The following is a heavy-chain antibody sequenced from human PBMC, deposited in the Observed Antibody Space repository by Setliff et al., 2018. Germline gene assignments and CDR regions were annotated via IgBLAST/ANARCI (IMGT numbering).Heavy chain of an antibody. CDR1: GHSIDSDSY. Sequence: PSETLSLTCAVSGHSIDSDSYWGWIRQSPGKGLVWIGSLYRTANTYYNPAVRSRVTISPDTSKNQFSLKLTSVTAADTAVYYCARQSGSGSSPYFDFWGQGTLVTVSS. CDR2: LYRTANT. J-gene: IGHJ4*02. CDR3: ARQSGSGSSPYFDF. D-gene: IGHD3-10*01. V-gene: IGHV4-38-2*01.